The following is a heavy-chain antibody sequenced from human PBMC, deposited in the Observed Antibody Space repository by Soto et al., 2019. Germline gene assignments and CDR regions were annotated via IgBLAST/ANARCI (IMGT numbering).Heavy chain of an antibody. D-gene: IGHD3-22*01. CDR2: ISAYNGNT. J-gene: IGHJ3*02. CDR1: GYTFTGYY. V-gene: IGHV1-18*04. CDR3: ARVARHYYDSSGYSSGAFDI. Sequence: ASVKVSCKASGYTFTGYYMHWVRQAPGQGLEWMGWISAYNGNTNYAQKLQGRVTMTTDTSTSTAYMELRSLRSDDTAVYYCARVARHYYDSSGYSSGAFDIWGQGTMVTVSS.